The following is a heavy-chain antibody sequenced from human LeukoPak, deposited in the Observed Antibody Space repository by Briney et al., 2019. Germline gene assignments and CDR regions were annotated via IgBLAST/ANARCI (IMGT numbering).Heavy chain of an antibody. CDR2: ISGSGDST. CDR3: ARDTTAMVEYYFDY. V-gene: IGHV3-23*01. Sequence: GGSLRLSCAGSGLTFSSYAMSWVRQVPGKGLEWVSAISGSGDSTYYADSVKGRFTISRDNSKNTLYLQMNSLRAEDTAVYYCARDTTAMVEYYFDYWGQGTLVTVSS. J-gene: IGHJ4*02. D-gene: IGHD5-18*01. CDR1: GLTFSSYA.